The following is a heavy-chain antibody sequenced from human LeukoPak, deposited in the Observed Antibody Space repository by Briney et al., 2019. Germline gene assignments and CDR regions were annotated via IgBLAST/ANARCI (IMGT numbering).Heavy chain of an antibody. Sequence: ETLSLTCTVSGGSISSYYWSWVRQAPGKGLEWVSAISGSGGSTYYADSVKGRFTISRDNSKNTLYLQMNSLRAEDTAVYYCAKDPHMAYYDSSGYYDYWGQGTLVTVSS. V-gene: IGHV3-23*01. CDR2: ISGSGGST. J-gene: IGHJ4*02. CDR1: GGSISSYY. CDR3: AKDPHMAYYDSSGYYDY. D-gene: IGHD3-22*01.